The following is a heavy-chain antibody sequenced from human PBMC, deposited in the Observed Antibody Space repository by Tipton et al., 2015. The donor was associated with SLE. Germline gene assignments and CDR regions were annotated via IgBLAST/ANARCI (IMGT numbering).Heavy chain of an antibody. Sequence: GSLRLSCAASGFTFSIYAMSWVRQAPGKGLEWVSVIYSGGSTYYADSVKGRFTISRDNSKNTPYLQMNSLRAEDTAVYYCASSYSSGWYHFDYWGQGTLVTVSS. CDR1: GFTFSIYA. D-gene: IGHD6-19*01. J-gene: IGHJ4*02. CDR2: IYSGGST. CDR3: ASSYSSGWYHFDY. V-gene: IGHV3-23*03.